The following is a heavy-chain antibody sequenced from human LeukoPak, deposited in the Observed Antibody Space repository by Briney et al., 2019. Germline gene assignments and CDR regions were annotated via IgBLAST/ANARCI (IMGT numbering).Heavy chain of an antibody. Sequence: GGSLRLSCAASGFPFSTYDMHRVRQAPDKGLQWVAVISSDGYRTDYPDSVRGRFTISRDNFKNTVDLQMISVTAEDTAMYFCAKGLGTGSVLARPLHYWGQGTLVTVSS. CDR1: GFPFSTYD. J-gene: IGHJ4*02. CDR2: ISSDGYRT. D-gene: IGHD3-10*01. CDR3: AKGLGTGSVLARPLHY. V-gene: IGHV3-30*18.